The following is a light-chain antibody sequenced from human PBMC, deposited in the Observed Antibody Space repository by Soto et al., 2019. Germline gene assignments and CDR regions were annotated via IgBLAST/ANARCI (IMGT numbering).Light chain of an antibody. V-gene: IGKV1-5*03. CDR3: QQYNSYPLT. Sequence: DIQMTQSPSTLSASVGDRVTITCRASQRISSSLAWYQQKPGKAPKLLIYKASNLESGVPSRFSGSGSATEFTLTISSLQPDDFATYYCQQYNSYPLTFGPGTKVDIK. CDR1: QRISSS. CDR2: KAS. J-gene: IGKJ3*01.